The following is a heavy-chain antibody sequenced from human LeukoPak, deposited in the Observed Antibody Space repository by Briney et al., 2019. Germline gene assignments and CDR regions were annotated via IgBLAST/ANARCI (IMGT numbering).Heavy chain of an antibody. CDR2: ISGSGGST. D-gene: IGHD6-19*01. CDR1: GFTFSSYA. Sequence: GGSLRLSCAASGFTFSSYAMSWVRQAPGKGLEWVSAISGSGGSTYYADSVKGRFTISRDNSKNTLYLQMNSLRAEDTAVYYCAKGPNLAVAGWGSDYWGQGTLVTVSS. J-gene: IGHJ4*02. CDR3: AKGPNLAVAGWGSDY. V-gene: IGHV3-23*01.